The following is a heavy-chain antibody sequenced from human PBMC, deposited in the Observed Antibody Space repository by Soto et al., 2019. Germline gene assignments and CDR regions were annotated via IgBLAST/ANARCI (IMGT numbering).Heavy chain of an antibody. CDR2: TYYRSRWYN. CDR3: AGTTSHQWYYTDV. CDR1: GDSVSSNSAA. J-gene: IGHJ6*03. Sequence: SQTLSLTCAISGDSVSSNSAAWNWIRLSPSRGLEWLARTYYRSRWYNDYAVSVRSRITVNPDTSKNQFSLQLTSVTPEDTAVFYCAGTTSHQWYYTDVCGKGTSVTVSS. V-gene: IGHV6-1*01. D-gene: IGHD1-7*01.